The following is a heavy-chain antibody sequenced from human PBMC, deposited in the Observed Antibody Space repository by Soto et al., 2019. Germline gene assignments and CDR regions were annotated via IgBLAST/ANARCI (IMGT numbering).Heavy chain of an antibody. Sequence: KTTDSLYLTCTISSGYISSYYWSWIRQPRGKGLEWIGYIYYSGSTNYNPSLKSRVTITVDTSKNQFSLKLSSVTAADTVVYYCASVDTAMRYFDDWGQGTLVTVSS. CDR3: ASVDTAMRYFDD. D-gene: IGHD5-18*01. CDR2: IYYSGST. V-gene: IGHV4-59*07. J-gene: IGHJ4*02. CDR1: SGYISSYY.